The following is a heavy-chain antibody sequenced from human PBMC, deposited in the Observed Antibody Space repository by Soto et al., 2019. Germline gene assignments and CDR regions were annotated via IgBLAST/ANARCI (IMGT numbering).Heavy chain of an antibody. Sequence: QVQLVESGGGVVQPGRSLRLSCAASGFTFSSYGMHWVRQAPGKGLEWVAVIWYDGSNKYYADSVKGRFTISRDNSKNTLYLQMNSLRAEATAVYYCASASSGWVDPWGQGTLVTVSS. CDR2: IWYDGSNK. V-gene: IGHV3-33*01. D-gene: IGHD6-19*01. J-gene: IGHJ5*02. CDR3: ASASSGWVDP. CDR1: GFTFSSYG.